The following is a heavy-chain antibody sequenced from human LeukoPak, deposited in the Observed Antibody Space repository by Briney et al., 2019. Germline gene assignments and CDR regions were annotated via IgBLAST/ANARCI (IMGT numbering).Heavy chain of an antibody. CDR3: AKDERNWNYNLASQTYD. D-gene: IGHD1-7*01. CDR2: ISGSGVST. CDR1: GFRFSSYA. V-gene: IGHV3-23*01. J-gene: IGHJ4*02. Sequence: PGGSLRLSCAASGFRFSSYAMSWVRQAPGKGLEWVSAISGSGVSTYYADSVKGRFTVSRDNPKNTLYLQMSSLRAEDTAVYYCAKDERNWNYNLASQTYDWGQGTLVTVSS.